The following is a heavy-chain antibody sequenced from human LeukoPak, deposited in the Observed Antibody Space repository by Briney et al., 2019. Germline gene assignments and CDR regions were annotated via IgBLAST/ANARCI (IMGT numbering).Heavy chain of an antibody. CDR2: IKQDGSEK. CDR1: GFTFSSYW. D-gene: IGHD1-26*01. CDR3: ARDYVSVGAGYFDY. Sequence: GGSLRLSCAASGFTFSSYWMSWVRQAPGKGLEWVANIKQDGSEKYYVDSVKGRFTISRDNAKNSLYLQMNSLGAEDTAVYYCARDYVSVGAGYFDYWGQGTLVTVSS. V-gene: IGHV3-7*01. J-gene: IGHJ4*02.